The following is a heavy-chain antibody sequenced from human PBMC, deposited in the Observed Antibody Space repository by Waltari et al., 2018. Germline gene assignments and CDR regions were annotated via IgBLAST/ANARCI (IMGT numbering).Heavy chain of an antibody. CDR1: GGSISRSPSY. CDR2: IYYSGTT. CDR3: ARLPLNYAVDV. Sequence: QLQLQESGPGLVKPSETLSLTCTVPGGSISRSPSYWGWIRQTPGKGLECIGSIYYSGTTYHNPSLKSRITISIDTSQNQYSLKLYSVTAADTAVYYCARLPLNYAVDVWGQGTTVTVSS. D-gene: IGHD3-9*01. V-gene: IGHV4-39*07. J-gene: IGHJ6*02.